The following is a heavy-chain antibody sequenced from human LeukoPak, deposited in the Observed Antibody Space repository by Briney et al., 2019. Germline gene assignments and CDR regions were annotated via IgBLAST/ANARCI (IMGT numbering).Heavy chain of an antibody. Sequence: SETLSLTCTVSGGSTSSYYWSWIRQPPGKGLEWIGYIYYSGSTNYNPSLKSRVTISVDTSKKHLSLKLSSVTAADTAVYYCARQHFYYFDYWGQGTLVAVSS. CDR1: GGSTSSYY. CDR3: ARQHFYYFDY. J-gene: IGHJ4*02. CDR2: IYYSGST. V-gene: IGHV4-59*08. D-gene: IGHD2/OR15-2a*01.